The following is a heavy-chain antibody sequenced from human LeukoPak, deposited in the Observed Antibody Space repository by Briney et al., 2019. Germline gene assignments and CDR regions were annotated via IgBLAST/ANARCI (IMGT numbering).Heavy chain of an antibody. J-gene: IGHJ4*02. D-gene: IGHD1-26*01. Sequence: SETLSLTCGVSGGSFSISYWSWIRQPPGKGLEWIGQIYHSGGANYNPSLRSRVTISIDTSKNQLSLRLSSVTAADTAVYYCARYGNYCFDSWGQGTLVTVSS. CDR3: ARYGNYCFDS. CDR1: GGSFSISY. CDR2: IYHSGGA. V-gene: IGHV4-34*01.